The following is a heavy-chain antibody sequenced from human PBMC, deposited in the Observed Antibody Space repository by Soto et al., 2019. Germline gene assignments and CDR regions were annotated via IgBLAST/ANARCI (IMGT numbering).Heavy chain of an antibody. CDR2: TYYRSKWYN. Sequence: PSQTLSLTCATSGDSVSSNSAAWNWIRQSPSRGLEWLGRTYYRSKWYNDYAVSVKSRITINPDTSKNQFSLQLNSVTPEDTAVYYCARGGIDYSSGWQPFDYWGQGTLVTVSS. D-gene: IGHD6-19*01. CDR3: ARGGIDYSSGWQPFDY. CDR1: GDSVSSNSAA. J-gene: IGHJ4*02. V-gene: IGHV6-1*01.